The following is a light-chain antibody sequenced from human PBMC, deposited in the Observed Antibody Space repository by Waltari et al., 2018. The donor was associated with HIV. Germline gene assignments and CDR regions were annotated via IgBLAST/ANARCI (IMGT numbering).Light chain of an antibody. CDR2: DGF. Sequence: EIVLTQSPVTLSLSPGQTATLSCRASQSVSRYVAWYQQKPGQPPRLLIYDGFNRATGVPARFSGSASGTDFTLTISSLEPEYFAVYFCQQCSNWPPIFGQGTKLEIK. J-gene: IGKJ2*01. CDR3: QQCSNWPPI. CDR1: QSVSRY. V-gene: IGKV3-11*01.